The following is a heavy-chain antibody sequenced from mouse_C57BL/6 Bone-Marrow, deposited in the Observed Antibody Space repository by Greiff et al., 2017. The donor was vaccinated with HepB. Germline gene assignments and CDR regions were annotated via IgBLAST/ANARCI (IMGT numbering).Heavy chain of an antibody. CDR1: GFSLTSYG. CDR3: AKNPLITTVVHYYAMDY. CDR2: IWRGGST. D-gene: IGHD1-1*01. Sequence: VKLQESGPGLVQPSQSLSITCTVSGFSLTSYGVHWVRQSPGKGLEWLGVIWRGGSTDYNAAFMSRLSITKDNSKSQVFFKMNSLQADDTAIYYCAKNPLITTVVHYYAMDYWGQGTSVTVSS. J-gene: IGHJ4*01. V-gene: IGHV2-5*01.